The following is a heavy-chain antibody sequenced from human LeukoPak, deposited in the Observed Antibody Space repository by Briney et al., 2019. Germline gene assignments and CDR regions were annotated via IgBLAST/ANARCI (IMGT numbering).Heavy chain of an antibody. CDR1: GGTFSSYA. Sequence: SVKVSCKASGGTFSSYAISWVRQAPGQGLEWMGRIIPILGIANYAQKFQGRVTITADKSTSTVYMEMNSLRPDDTAMYYCATYPGPTIQGSFDYWGQGTLVTVSS. CDR3: ATYPGPTIQGSFDY. CDR2: IIPILGIA. V-gene: IGHV1-69*04. J-gene: IGHJ4*02. D-gene: IGHD5-18*01.